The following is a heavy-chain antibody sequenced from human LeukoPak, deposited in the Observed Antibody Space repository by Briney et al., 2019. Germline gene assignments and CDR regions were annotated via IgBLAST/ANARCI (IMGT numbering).Heavy chain of an antibody. D-gene: IGHD3/OR15-3a*01. Sequence: GGSLRLSCAASGFTFSSYNMNWVRQAPGKGLEWVSSISSSSSYIYYADSVKGRFTISRDNAKNSLYLQMNSLRAEDTAVYYCARDLGWTDSPGVDYWGQGTLVTVSS. J-gene: IGHJ4*02. CDR3: ARDLGWTDSPGVDY. V-gene: IGHV3-21*01. CDR1: GFTFSSYN. CDR2: ISSSSSYI.